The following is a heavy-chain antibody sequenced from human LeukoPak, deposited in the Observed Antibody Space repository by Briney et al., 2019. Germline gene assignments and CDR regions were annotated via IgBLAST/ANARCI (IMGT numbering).Heavy chain of an antibody. J-gene: IGHJ4*02. D-gene: IGHD3-16*01. V-gene: IGHV1-69*04. CDR3: AKPLGLLGGFDY. CDR1: GGTFSSYA. CDR2: IIPILGIA. Sequence: ASVKVSCKASGGTFSSYAISWVRQAPGQGLEWMGRIIPILGIANYAQKFQGRVAITADKSTSTAYMELSSLRAEDTAVYYCAKPLGLLGGFDYWGQGTLVTVSS.